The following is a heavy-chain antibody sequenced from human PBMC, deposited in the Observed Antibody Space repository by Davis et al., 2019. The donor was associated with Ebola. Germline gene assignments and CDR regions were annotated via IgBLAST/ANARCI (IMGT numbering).Heavy chain of an antibody. D-gene: IGHD3-9*01. J-gene: IGHJ4*02. Sequence: PGGSLRLSCAASGFTFSSYTMSWVRQAPGKGLEWVSAISGSGGSTYYADSVKGRFNIARDNSKNTLFLQMNSLRAEDTAVYYCAAINYDIFTGYYQDYWGQGTQVTVSS. CDR1: GFTFSSYT. CDR3: AAINYDIFTGYYQDY. V-gene: IGHV3-23*01. CDR2: ISGSGGST.